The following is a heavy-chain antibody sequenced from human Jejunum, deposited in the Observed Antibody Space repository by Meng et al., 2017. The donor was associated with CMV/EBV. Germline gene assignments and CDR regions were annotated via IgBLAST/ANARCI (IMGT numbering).Heavy chain of an antibody. CDR1: GYY. D-gene: IGHD3-10*01. Sequence: GYYTRWLRPAPEKVLEWIGLINPTSGDTNYAQKFQGRVTMTRDTSISTAYMELSRLRSDDTAVYYCARDHYGSGSYWGGTNLGFDYWGQGTLVTVSS. V-gene: IGHV1-2*02. CDR3: ARDHYGSGSYWGGTNLGFDY. J-gene: IGHJ4*02. CDR2: INPTSGDT.